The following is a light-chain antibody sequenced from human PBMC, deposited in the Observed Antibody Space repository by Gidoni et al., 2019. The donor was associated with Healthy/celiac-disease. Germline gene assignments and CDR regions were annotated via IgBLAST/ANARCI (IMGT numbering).Light chain of an antibody. CDR2: GAS. CDR1: QSVTSN. V-gene: IGKV3-15*01. J-gene: IGKJ1*01. Sequence: VLTQSPATLSVSPGESATLSCRASQSVTSNLAWYQQTPGQAPRLLIYGASTRATGIPARFSGSGSGTEFTLTISSLQSEDFAVYYCQQYNNWPPWTFXQXTKVEIK. CDR3: QQYNNWPPWT.